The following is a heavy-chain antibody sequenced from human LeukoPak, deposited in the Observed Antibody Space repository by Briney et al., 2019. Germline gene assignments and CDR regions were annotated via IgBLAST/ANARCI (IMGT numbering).Heavy chain of an antibody. V-gene: IGHV4-59*08. CDR1: GASISSYY. J-gene: IGHJ4*02. D-gene: IGHD6-13*01. CDR3: ARRGNSWNDFDS. CDR2: VHYSGRT. Sequence: LSETLSLTCTVSGASISSYYWSWIRQPPGKGLEWIAYVHYSGRTNYNPSLKSRVSISVDTSKKRFSLNLSSVTAADTAVYYCARRGNSWNDFDSWGQGTLVTVSS.